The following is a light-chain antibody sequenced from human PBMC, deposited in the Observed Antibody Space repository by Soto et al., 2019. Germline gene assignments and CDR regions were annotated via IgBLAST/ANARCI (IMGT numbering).Light chain of an antibody. CDR2: DAS. Sequence: EIVLTQSPVTLSLSPGERATLSCRASQSVNTFLAWYQQKPDQAPRLLIYDASKRAPGIPARFSGSGSGADFTLTISSLEPEDFAVYYCQLRNTWPTFGQGTKLEIK. V-gene: IGKV3-11*01. CDR1: QSVNTF. CDR3: QLRNTWPT. J-gene: IGKJ2*01.